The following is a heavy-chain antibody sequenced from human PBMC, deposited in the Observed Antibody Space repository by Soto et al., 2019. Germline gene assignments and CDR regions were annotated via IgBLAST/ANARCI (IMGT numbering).Heavy chain of an antibody. J-gene: IGHJ6*02. CDR3: ARDRVTLHIAALPQGRRNSYYVIDF. Sequence: QVQLQESGPGLVKPSETLSLTCTVSGGSVSSGSYYWSWIRQPPGKGLEWIGYIYYSGSTNYNPTLTRPVTISVDMSKTLFPLKLSSVTAADTSVYYCARDRVTLHIAALPQGRRNSYYVIDFWGQGTTVTVSS. D-gene: IGHD6-6*01. CDR1: GGSVSSGSYY. V-gene: IGHV4-61*01. CDR2: IYYSGST.